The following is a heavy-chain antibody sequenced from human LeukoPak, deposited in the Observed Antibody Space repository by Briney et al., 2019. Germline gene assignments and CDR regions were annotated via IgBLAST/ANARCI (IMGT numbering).Heavy chain of an antibody. Sequence: ASVKVSCKASGYTFTSYYMHWVRQAPGQGLEWMGIINPSGGSTSYAQKFQGRVTMTRDMSTSTDYMELSSLRSEDTAVYYCARYNSVEDTAWWFDPWGQGTLVAVSS. CDR3: ARYNSVEDTAWWFDP. CDR1: GYTFTSYY. D-gene: IGHD4-23*01. J-gene: IGHJ5*02. V-gene: IGHV1-46*01. CDR2: INPSGGST.